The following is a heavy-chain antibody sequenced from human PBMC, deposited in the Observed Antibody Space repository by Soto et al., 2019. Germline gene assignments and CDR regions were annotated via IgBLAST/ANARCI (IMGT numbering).Heavy chain of an antibody. D-gene: IGHD3-10*01. CDR3: AHSVLGYYYGSGSYYLGHYYYGMDV. V-gene: IGHV2-5*02. Sequence: QITLKESGPTLVKPTQTLTLTCTFSGFSLSTSGVGVGWIRQPPGKALEWLALIYWDDDKRYSPSLKSRLTITKDTSKNQVVLTMTNMDPVDIATYYCAHSVLGYYYGSGSYYLGHYYYGMDVW. CDR1: GFSLSTSGVG. J-gene: IGHJ6*01. CDR2: IYWDDDK.